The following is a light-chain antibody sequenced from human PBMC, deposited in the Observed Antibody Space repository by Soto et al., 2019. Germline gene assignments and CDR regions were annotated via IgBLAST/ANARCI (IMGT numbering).Light chain of an antibody. V-gene: IGLV2-11*01. CDR3: CSYAGRYV. J-gene: IGLJ1*01. Sequence: QSVLTQPRSVSGSPGQSVTISCTGTSSDVGGYNYVSWYQQHPGKAPKLMIYDVSKRPSGVPDRFSGSKSGNTASLTISGVQAEDEADYYCCSYAGRYVFGTGTKLTVL. CDR2: DVS. CDR1: SSDVGGYNY.